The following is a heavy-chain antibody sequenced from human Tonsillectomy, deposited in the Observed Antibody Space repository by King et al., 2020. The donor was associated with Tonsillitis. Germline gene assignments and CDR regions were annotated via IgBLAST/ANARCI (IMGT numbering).Heavy chain of an antibody. J-gene: IGHJ4*02. V-gene: IGHV3-30*02. CDR2: IWYDGSDQ. Sequence: HVQLVESGGGVVQPGGSLRLSCAASGFTFRSYGMHWVRQAPGKGLEWVAFIWYDGSDQYYLDSVKGRFTISRDNSKNNLYLQMNSLRDEDTAVYYCAKVGSQGYCTTSSCYGYYFDSWGQGTLVTVSS. CDR1: GFTFRSYG. CDR3: AKVGSQGYCTTSSCYGYYFDS. D-gene: IGHD2-8*01.